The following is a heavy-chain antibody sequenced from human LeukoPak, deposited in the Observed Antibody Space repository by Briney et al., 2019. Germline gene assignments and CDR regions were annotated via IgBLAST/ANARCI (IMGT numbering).Heavy chain of an antibody. V-gene: IGHV3-21*01. J-gene: IGHJ4*02. D-gene: IGHD2-15*01. CDR1: GFTFSSYA. CDR2: ISSSSSYI. Sequence: GGSLRLSCAASGFTFSSYAMHWVRQAPGKGLEWVSSISSSSSYIYYADSVKGRFTISRDNAKNSLYLQMNSLRAEDTAVYYCARVSPGYCSGGSCYSAGYCDYWGQGTLVTVSS. CDR3: ARVSPGYCSGGSCYSAGYCDY.